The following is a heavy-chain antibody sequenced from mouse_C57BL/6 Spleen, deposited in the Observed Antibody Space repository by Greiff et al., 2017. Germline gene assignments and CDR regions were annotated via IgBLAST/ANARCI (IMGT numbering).Heavy chain of an antibody. J-gene: IGHJ2*01. V-gene: IGHV1-82*01. CDR2: IYPGDGDT. Sequence: QVQLQQSGPELVKPGASVKISCKASGYAFSSSWMNWVEQRPGKGLEWIGRIYPGDGDTNYNGKFKGKATLTADKSSSTAYMQLSSLTSEDSAVYFCARDGYYVFDYWGQGTTLTVS. CDR3: ARDGYYVFDY. CDR1: GYAFSSSW. D-gene: IGHD2-3*01.